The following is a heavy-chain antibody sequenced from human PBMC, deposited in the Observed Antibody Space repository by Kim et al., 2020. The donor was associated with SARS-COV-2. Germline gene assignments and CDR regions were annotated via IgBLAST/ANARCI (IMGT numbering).Heavy chain of an antibody. D-gene: IGHD1-1*01. CDR2: ISYDGSNK. CDR3: AKGRYVTNEDGMDV. Sequence: GGSLRLSCAASGFTFSSYGMHWVRQAPGKGLEWVAVISYDGSNKYYADSVKGRFTISRDNSKNTLYLQMNSLRAEDTAVYYCAKGRYVTNEDGMDVWGQGTTVTVSS. V-gene: IGHV3-30*18. CDR1: GFTFSSYG. J-gene: IGHJ6*01.